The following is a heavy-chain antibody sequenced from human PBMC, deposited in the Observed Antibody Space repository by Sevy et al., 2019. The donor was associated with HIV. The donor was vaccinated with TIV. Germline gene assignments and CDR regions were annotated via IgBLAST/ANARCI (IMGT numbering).Heavy chain of an antibody. J-gene: IGHJ4*02. V-gene: IGHV4-59*01. CDR1: GGSISSYF. CDR2: IYFTGNT. D-gene: IGHD1-1*01. Sequence: SETLSLTCSVSGGSISSYFWTWVRQSPGKGLEWIGNIYFTGNTDYSPSLKSRVTLSLDTSKSQFSLTLKSVTAADTAMFFWVGDSTTRPRVLDYWGQGTLVTVSS. CDR3: VGDSTTRPRVLDY.